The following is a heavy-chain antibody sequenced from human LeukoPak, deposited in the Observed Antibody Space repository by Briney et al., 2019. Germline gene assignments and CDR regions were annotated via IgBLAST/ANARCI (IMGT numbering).Heavy chain of an antibody. CDR1: GFTFSHYS. D-gene: IGHD5-12*01. J-gene: IGHJ4*02. Sequence: GGSLRLSCAASGFTFSHYSMTWVRQAPGKGLEWVAQINQDGSEEYYMDSVKARFTISRDNAKNSVFLQMNSLRAEDTAVYYCVRDGGVSGYDLLDYWGQGTLVTVSS. CDR3: VRDGGVSGYDLLDY. V-gene: IGHV3-7*01. CDR2: INQDGSEE.